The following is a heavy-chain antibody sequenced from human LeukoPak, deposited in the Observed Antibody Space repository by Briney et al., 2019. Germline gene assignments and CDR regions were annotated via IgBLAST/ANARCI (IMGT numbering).Heavy chain of an antibody. CDR2: IYTSGST. J-gene: IGHJ3*02. CDR3: ARDGTGYSSGWYWSGTTPNDAFDI. V-gene: IGHV4-4*07. Sequence: NLSETLSLTCTVSGGSISSYYWSCIRQPAGKGLEWIGHIYTSGSTNYNPSLKSRVTMSVDTSKNQFSLKLSSVSAADTAVYYCARDGTGYSSGWYWSGTTPNDAFDIWGQGTMVTVSS. CDR1: GGSISSYY. D-gene: IGHD6-19*01.